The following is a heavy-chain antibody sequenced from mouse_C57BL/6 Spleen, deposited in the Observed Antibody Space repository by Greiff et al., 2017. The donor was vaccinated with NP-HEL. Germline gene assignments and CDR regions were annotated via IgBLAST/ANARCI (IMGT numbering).Heavy chain of an antibody. J-gene: IGHJ1*03. CDR1: GYTFTDYY. V-gene: IGHV1-19*01. CDR2: INPYNGGT. Sequence: EVQLQQSGPVLVKPGASVKMSCKASGYTFTDYYMNWVKQSHGKSLEWIGVINPYNGGTSYNQKFKGKATLTVDKSSSTAYMELNSLTSEDSAVYYCARRRGNYLWYFDVWGTGTTVTVSS. D-gene: IGHD2-1*01. CDR3: ARRRGNYLWYFDV.